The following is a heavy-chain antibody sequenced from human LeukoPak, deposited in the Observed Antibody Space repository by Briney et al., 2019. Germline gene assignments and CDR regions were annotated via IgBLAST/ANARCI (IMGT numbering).Heavy chain of an antibody. Sequence: SETLSLTCTVSGGSISSYYWSWIRQVAGKGLEWIGRIYTSGSTNYNPSLKSRVTISVDTSKNQFSLKLSSVTAADTAVYYCARAPYCSSTSCYLRTPTFPNYWGQGTLVTVSS. J-gene: IGHJ4*02. D-gene: IGHD2-2*01. CDR2: IYTSGST. CDR1: GGSISSYY. CDR3: ARAPYCSSTSCYLRTPTFPNY. V-gene: IGHV4-4*07.